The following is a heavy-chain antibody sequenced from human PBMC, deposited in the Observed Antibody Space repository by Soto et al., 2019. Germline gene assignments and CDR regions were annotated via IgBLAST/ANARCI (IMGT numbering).Heavy chain of an antibody. CDR3: VREDWHRFDS. V-gene: IGHV3-7*01. CDR2: ISGGASDK. D-gene: IGHD2-21*01. Sequence: EVQLVESGGRLVQPGGSLRLSCAASGFMFSAYWMSWVRQDPGKGLEWVATISGGASDKVYVDSVKGRFTISRDDSKNTLYLQMNSVRDEDTAVYYCVREDWHRFDSWGQGTLVPVSS. J-gene: IGHJ4*02. CDR1: GFMFSAYW.